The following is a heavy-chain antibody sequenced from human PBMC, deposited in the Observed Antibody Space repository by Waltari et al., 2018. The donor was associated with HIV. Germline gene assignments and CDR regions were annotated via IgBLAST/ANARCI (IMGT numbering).Heavy chain of an antibody. Sequence: EVQLVESGGGLVQPGGSLRLSCTVSGFTVNLNYMSWIRQAPGKGVEGVSVSYSGVGAEYAESVRGRFTISRDNSKNTLYLQMNSLRAEDTAVYYCARDYRGESGGSPFDYWGQGTLVTVS. V-gene: IGHV3-66*01. D-gene: IGHD2-15*01. CDR1: GFTVNLNY. CDR3: ARDYRGESGGSPFDY. J-gene: IGHJ4*02. CDR2: SYSGVGA.